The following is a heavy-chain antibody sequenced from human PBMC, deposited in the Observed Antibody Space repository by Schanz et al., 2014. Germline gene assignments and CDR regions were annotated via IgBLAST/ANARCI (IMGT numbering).Heavy chain of an antibody. D-gene: IGHD5-12*01. CDR1: GSSFSSYA. Sequence: MQLVESGGGLSKPGGSLRLSGVASGSSFSSYAMGWVRRVRGKGLEWVSAMNESHSTIYYADSVRGRFTISRDNAENTLFLQMNSLRAEDTAVYYCARKVVATIGGYYDNWGQGTLVIVSS. J-gene: IGHJ4*02. CDR2: MNESHSTI. CDR3: ARKVVATIGGYYDN. V-gene: IGHV3-23*04.